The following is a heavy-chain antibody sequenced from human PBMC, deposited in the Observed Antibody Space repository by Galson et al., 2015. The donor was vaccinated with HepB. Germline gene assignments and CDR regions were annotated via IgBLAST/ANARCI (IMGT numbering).Heavy chain of an antibody. CDR3: ARFAGGGYSTSWYRSGFDY. J-gene: IGHJ4*02. D-gene: IGHD6-13*01. Sequence: SLRLSCAAAGFTFSGYWMTWVRQVPGKGLEWVANIKEDESEKYYVDSVKGRFTISRDNAKNSLYLQLNSLRAEDTAVYFCARFAGGGYSTSWYRSGFDYWGQGTLVTVSS. CDR2: IKEDESEK. CDR1: GFTFSGYW. V-gene: IGHV3-7*05.